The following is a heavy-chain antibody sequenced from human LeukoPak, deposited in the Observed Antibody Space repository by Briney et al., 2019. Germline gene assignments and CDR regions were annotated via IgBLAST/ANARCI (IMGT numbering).Heavy chain of an antibody. J-gene: IGHJ6*02. CDR3: AKEFAMIVVVTATDGDGMDV. CDR2: ISYDGSNT. Sequence: GGSLRLSCAASGVTLSPYAVHWVRQAPGKGLEWVGVISYDGSNTYYADSVKGRFTISRDNSKNTLYLQMNSLRAEDTAVYYCAKEFAMIVVVTATDGDGMDVWGQGTTVTVSS. D-gene: IGHD2-21*02. V-gene: IGHV3-30*04. CDR1: GVTLSPYA.